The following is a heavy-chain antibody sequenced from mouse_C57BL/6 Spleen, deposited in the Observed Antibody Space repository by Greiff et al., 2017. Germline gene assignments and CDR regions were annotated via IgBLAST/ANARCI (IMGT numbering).Heavy chain of an antibody. CDR3: ARSDDGYLHYAMDY. CDR1: GYTFTDYY. D-gene: IGHD2-3*01. J-gene: IGHJ4*01. CDR2: IYPGSGNT. Sequence: QVQLQQSGAELVRPGASVKLSCKASGYTFTDYYINWVKQRPGQGLEWIARIYPGSGNTYYNEKFKGKATLTAEKSSSTAYMQLSSLTSEDSAVYFYARSDDGYLHYAMDYWGQGTSVTVSA. V-gene: IGHV1-76*01.